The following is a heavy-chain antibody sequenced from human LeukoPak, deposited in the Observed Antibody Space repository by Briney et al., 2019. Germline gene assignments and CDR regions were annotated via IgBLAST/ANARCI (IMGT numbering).Heavy chain of an antibody. J-gene: IGHJ4*02. D-gene: IGHD2-15*01. V-gene: IGHV1-46*01. Sequence: ASVKVSCKASGYTFTSYYMHWVRQAPGQGLEWMGIINPSGGSTSYAQKFQGRVTMTRDTSTSTVYMELSSLRSEDTAVYYCARDYIDNIVVVVAATPGYWGQGTLVTVSS. CDR3: ARDYIDNIVVVVAATPGY. CDR2: INPSGGST. CDR1: GYTFTSYY.